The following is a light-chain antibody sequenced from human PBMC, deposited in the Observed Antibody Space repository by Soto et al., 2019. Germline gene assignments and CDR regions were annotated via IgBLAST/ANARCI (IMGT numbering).Light chain of an antibody. V-gene: IGKV1-5*01. Sequence: DIQMTQSPSTLSASVGDRVTITCRASQSISSWLAWYHQKPGKAPKLLIYDVSSLESGVPSRFSGSGSGTEFTLTISSLQPDDFTTYYCQQYNSYPWTFGQGTTVEIK. CDR1: QSISSW. CDR3: QQYNSYPWT. J-gene: IGKJ1*01. CDR2: DVS.